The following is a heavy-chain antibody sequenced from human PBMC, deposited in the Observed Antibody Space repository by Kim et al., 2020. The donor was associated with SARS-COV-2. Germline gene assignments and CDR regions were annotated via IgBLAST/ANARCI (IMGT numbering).Heavy chain of an antibody. CDR3: AIVASKLRFLNFEY. V-gene: IGHV3-23*01. Sequence: DDSVTGRFTISRDNSKNPLYLQLNSLRAEDTAVYYCAIVASKLRFLNFEYWGQGTLVTVSP. J-gene: IGHJ4*02. D-gene: IGHD3-3*01.